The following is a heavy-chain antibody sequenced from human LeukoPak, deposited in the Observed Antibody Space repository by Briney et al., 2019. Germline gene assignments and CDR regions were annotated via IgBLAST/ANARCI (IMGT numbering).Heavy chain of an antibody. D-gene: IGHD5-12*01. V-gene: IGHV3-23*01. CDR2: ISGSAYST. CDR3: AKEAGYSGYDYPDY. CDR1: GFTFSSYA. J-gene: IGHJ4*02. Sequence: GGSLTLSCAASGFTFSSYAMSWVRQAPGKGLEWVSGISGSAYSTYYADSVQGRFTISRDNSKNTLYLQKNSLRAEDTAVYYCAKEAGYSGYDYPDYWGQGTLVTVSS.